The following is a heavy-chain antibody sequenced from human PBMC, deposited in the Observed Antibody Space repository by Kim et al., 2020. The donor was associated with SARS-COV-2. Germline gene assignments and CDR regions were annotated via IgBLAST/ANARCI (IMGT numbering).Heavy chain of an antibody. J-gene: IGHJ4*02. V-gene: IGHV4-39*01. CDR2: IYYSGST. CDR3: ASFSQAVSYY. CDR1: GGSISSSSYY. D-gene: IGHD2-8*01. Sequence: SETLSLTCTVSGGSISSSSYYWGWIRQPPGKGLEWIGSIYYSGSTYYNPSLKSRVTISVDTSKNQFSLKLSSVTAADTAVYYCASFSQAVSYYWGQGTLVTVSS.